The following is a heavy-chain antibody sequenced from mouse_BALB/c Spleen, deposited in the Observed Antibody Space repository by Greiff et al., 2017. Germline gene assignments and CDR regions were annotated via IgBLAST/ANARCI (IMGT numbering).Heavy chain of an antibody. Sequence: EVKLMESGGGLVKPGGSLKLSCAASGFTFSDYYMYWVRQTPEKRLEWVATISDGGSYTYYPDSVKGRFTISRDNAKNNLYLQMSSLKSEDTAMYYCARAPYGNYLYYFDYWGQGTTLTVSS. CDR3: ARAPYGNYLYYFDY. J-gene: IGHJ2*01. V-gene: IGHV5-4*02. CDR1: GFTFSDYY. D-gene: IGHD2-10*02. CDR2: ISDGGSYT.